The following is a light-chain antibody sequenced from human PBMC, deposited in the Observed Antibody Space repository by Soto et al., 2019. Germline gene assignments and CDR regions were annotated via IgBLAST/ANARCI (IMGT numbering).Light chain of an antibody. CDR2: AAS. J-gene: IGKJ4*01. CDR3: QQSYRTPLT. Sequence: DVQMTQSPSSLSGFAGDRVTISCRASESIYKFLNWYQQKPGKAPTLLINAASNLQSGVPSRFSGTGSGTDFTLTITSLQPADFATYCCQQSYRTPLTFGGGTKVEI. CDR1: ESIYKF. V-gene: IGKV1-39*01.